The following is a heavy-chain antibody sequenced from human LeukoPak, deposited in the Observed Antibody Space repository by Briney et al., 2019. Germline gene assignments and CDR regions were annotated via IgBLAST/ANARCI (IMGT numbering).Heavy chain of an antibody. D-gene: IGHD3-16*02. CDR3: ARWVTFGGVIVNDF. CDR2: ISSSSSYI. CDR1: GFTFSTYN. J-gene: IGHJ4*02. Sequence: PGGSLRLSCAASGFTFSTYNMNWVRQAPGKGLEWVSSISSSSSYIYYADSVKGRFTISRDNAKNSLYLQMNSLRAEDTAVYYCARWVTFGGVIVNDFWGRGTLVTVSS. V-gene: IGHV3-21*01.